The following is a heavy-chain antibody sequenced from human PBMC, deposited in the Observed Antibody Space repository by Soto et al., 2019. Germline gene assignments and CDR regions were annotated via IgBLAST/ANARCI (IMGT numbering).Heavy chain of an antibody. Sequence: QVQLVQSGAEVRKPGSSVKVSCKASGGTFSSYAISWVLQAPGQGLEWMGGIIPIFGTAHYAEKIQGRVTITADEDTSTDDMELSSMRSEDTAVYYCATTCDSSVYFLFDYWGQGTLVTGSS. D-gene: IGHD3-22*01. V-gene: IGHV1-69*01. CDR2: IIPIFGTA. CDR1: GGTFSSYA. J-gene: IGHJ4*02. CDR3: ATTCDSSVYFLFDY.